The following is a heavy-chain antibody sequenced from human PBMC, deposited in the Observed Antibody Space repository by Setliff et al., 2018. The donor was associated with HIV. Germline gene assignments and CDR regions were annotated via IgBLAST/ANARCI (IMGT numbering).Heavy chain of an antibody. D-gene: IGHD1-1*01. Sequence: GGSLRLSCAASGFTFSNYDMHWVRQAPGKGLEWVSAISYDGSRIHYADSVKGRFTISRDNSKNTLYLQVNSLRPEDTAVYHCASARIPTGGTSTSFDYWGQGTLVTVSS. J-gene: IGHJ4*02. V-gene: IGHV3-30*03. CDR1: GFTFSNYD. CDR2: ISYDGSRI. CDR3: ASARIPTGGTSTSFDY.